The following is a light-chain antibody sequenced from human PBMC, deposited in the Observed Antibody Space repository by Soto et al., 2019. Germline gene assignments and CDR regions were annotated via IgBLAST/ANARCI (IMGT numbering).Light chain of an antibody. J-gene: IGLJ1*01. CDR1: SSDVGGYNY. CDR2: DVS. CDR3: CSYAGSYAYV. Sequence: QSALTQPRSVSGSPGQSVTISCTGTSSDVGGYNYVSWYQQHPGKAPKLMIYDVSKRPSGVPDRFSGSKSGNTASLTISGLQAVYENDYYCCSYAGSYAYVYVTGTKVTV. V-gene: IGLV2-11*01.